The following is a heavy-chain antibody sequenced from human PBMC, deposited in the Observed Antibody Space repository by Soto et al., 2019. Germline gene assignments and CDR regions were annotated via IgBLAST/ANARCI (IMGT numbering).Heavy chain of an antibody. J-gene: IGHJ4*02. V-gene: IGHV1-18*04. D-gene: IGHD3-22*01. CDR1: GYRLPGCG. Sequence: SVKVSCKASGYRLPGCGISWVRQAPGQGSEWMGWISGHNGNTNHQQSLPGRVPMTTDTSRNTAYMELRSLRSDDTAVYYCARHRFNYYDDTVYYYLDYWGQGTLVTVSS. CDR3: ARHRFNYYDDTVYYYLDY. CDR2: ISGHNGNT.